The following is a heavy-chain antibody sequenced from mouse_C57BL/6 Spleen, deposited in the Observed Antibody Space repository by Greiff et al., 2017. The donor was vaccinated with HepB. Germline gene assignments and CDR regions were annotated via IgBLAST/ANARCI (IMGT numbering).Heavy chain of an antibody. CDR1: GYTFTSYW. J-gene: IGHJ3*01. Sequence: QVQLQQPGAELVKPGASVKLSCKASGYTFTSYWMHWVKQRPGQGLEWIGMIHPNSGSTNYNEKFKTKATLTVDKSSSTAYMQLSSLTSEDSAVYYCARWGCYYPFAYWGQGTLVTVSA. CDR2: IHPNSGST. D-gene: IGHD2-3*01. CDR3: ARWGCYYPFAY. V-gene: IGHV1-64*01.